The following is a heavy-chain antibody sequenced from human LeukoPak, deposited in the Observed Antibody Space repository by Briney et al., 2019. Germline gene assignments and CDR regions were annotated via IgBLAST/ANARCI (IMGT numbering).Heavy chain of an antibody. Sequence: GGSLRLSCAASGFTFSSHWMHEVRQAPGKGLVWVSRINGGGSDTSYADSVRGRFTISRDNAKNSLYLQMNSLRAEDTAVYYCARTVRGRYYESSGYPAHWGRGTLVTVSS. CDR2: INGGGSDT. J-gene: IGHJ4*02. D-gene: IGHD3-22*01. CDR3: ARTVRGRYYESSGYPAH. CDR1: GFTFSSHW. V-gene: IGHV3-74*01.